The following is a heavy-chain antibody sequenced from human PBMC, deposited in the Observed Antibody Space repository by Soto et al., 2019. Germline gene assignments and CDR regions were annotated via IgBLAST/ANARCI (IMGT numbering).Heavy chain of an antibody. J-gene: IGHJ5*01. CDR1: GDSISDYY. CDR2: IYTSGST. Sequence: PSETLSLTCTVSGDSISDYYWSWIRQPAGKGLEWIGRIYTSGSTDYNPSLKSRVTISIDMSKNQFSLKVTSMTAADTAVYYCVRDRALDSSGHWFDSWGQGTLVTVSS. CDR3: VRDRALDSSGHWFDS. D-gene: IGHD6-19*01. V-gene: IGHV4-4*07.